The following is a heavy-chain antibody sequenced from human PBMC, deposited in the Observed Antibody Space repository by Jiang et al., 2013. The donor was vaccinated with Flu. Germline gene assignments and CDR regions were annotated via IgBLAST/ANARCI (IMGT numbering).Heavy chain of an antibody. CDR2: IYYSGST. CDR1: GGSISSSSYY. Sequence: GPGLVKPSETLSLTCTVSGGSISSSSYYWGWIRQPPGKGLEWIGSIYYSGSTYYNPSLKSRVTISVDTSKNQFSLKLSSVTAADTAVYYCARRCSSTSCYTGSDYYYGMDVWGQGTTVTVSS. V-gene: IGHV4-39*01. D-gene: IGHD2-2*02. J-gene: IGHJ6*02. CDR3: ARRCSSTSCYTGSDYYYGMDV.